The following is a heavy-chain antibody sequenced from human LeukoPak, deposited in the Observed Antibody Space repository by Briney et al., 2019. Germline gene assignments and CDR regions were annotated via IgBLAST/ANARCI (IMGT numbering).Heavy chain of an antibody. CDR3: ARDTTLEYYMDV. CDR2: INPNSGGT. CDR1: GYTFTGYY. V-gene: IGHV1-2*02. D-gene: IGHD1-1*01. J-gene: IGHJ6*03. Sequence: ASVKVSCKASGYTFTGYYMHWVRQAPGQGLEWMGLINPNSGGTNYAQKFQGRVTMTRDTSISTAYMELSRLRSDDTAVYYCARDTTLEYYMDVWGKGTTVTVSS.